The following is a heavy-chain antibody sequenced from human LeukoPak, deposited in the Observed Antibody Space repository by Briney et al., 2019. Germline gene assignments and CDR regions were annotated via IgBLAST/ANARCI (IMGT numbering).Heavy chain of an antibody. V-gene: IGHV4-34*01. Sequence: SETLSLTCAVYGGSFSGYYWSWIRQPPGKGLEWIGSIYYSGSTYYNPSLKSRVTISVDTSKNQFSLKLSSVTAADTAVYYCARVDYYGSGSYFSQIDYWGQGTLVTVSS. J-gene: IGHJ4*02. CDR3: ARVDYYGSGSYFSQIDY. CDR2: IYYSGST. D-gene: IGHD3-10*01. CDR1: GGSFSGYY.